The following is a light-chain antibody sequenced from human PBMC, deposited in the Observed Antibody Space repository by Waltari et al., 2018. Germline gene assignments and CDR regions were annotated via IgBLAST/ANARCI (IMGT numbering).Light chain of an antibody. V-gene: IGKV4-1*01. J-gene: IGKJ4*01. CDR3: QQYYRSPSLT. CDR2: WAS. Sequence: DIVMTQSPDCLAVPLGERATINCKSNQSLLFSSNNKNHLAWYQQKTGQPPKLLIYWASTRESGVPDRFSGSGSGTDFTLTITSLQTEDVVVYYCQQYYRSPSLTFGGGTKVEIK. CDR1: QSLLFSSNNKNH.